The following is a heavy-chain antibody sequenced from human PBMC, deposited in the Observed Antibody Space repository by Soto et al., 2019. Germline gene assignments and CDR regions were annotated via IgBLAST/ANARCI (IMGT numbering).Heavy chain of an antibody. D-gene: IGHD3-9*01. Sequence: QLQLVQSGAVVRKPGSSVKVSCKASGGTFSSYSLGWVRQAPGQGLEWMGGISPVSATANYAQKFQGRVTIIADESTGTAYMELSSLRSEDTAVYYCASHYYLPLPTGGSGDADWFPHWGQGTLVTVSA. CDR3: ASHYYLPLPTGGSGDADWFPH. CDR1: GGTFSSYS. CDR2: ISPVSATA. J-gene: IGHJ1*01. V-gene: IGHV1-69*01.